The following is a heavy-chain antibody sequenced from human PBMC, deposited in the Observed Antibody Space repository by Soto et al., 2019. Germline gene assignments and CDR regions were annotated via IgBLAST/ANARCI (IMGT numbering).Heavy chain of an antibody. CDR1: GGFIISSSYF. V-gene: IGHV4-39*02. CDR2: IDYTGTT. Sequence: PSETLSLTCIVSGGFIISSSYFWAWIRQSPGKGLEWIGSIDYTGTTYNNPSLKSRVTMSVDTSKNHFSLKVDSVTAADTALYYCCRRAPEGFDPWGQGTLVTVSS. J-gene: IGHJ5*02. CDR3: CRRAPEGFDP.